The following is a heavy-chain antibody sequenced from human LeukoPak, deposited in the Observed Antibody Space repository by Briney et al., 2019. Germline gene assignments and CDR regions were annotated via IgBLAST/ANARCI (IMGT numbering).Heavy chain of an antibody. D-gene: IGHD2-8*01. CDR3: VRRRGPPYGVLDY. Sequence: PGGSLRLSCAASGFTFSDYYMSWIRQAPGKGLEWVSYISGSGTIYYADSVKGRFTISRDNAKNSLDLQMNSLTVEDTAVYYCVRRRGPPYGVLDYGGQGALVTVSS. CDR2: ISGSGTI. CDR1: GFTFSDYY. J-gene: IGHJ4*02. V-gene: IGHV3-11*01.